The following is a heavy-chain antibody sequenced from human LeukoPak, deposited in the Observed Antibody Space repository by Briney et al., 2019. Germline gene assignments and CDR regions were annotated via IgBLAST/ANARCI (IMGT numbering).Heavy chain of an antibody. D-gene: IGHD3-16*01. CDR2: ISDSGNT. J-gene: IGHJ4*02. V-gene: IGHV3-23*01. CDR3: FCLDVDS. CDR1: GFTLSSYA. Sequence: GGSLRLSCAASGFTLSSYAMSWVRQAPGKGLEWVSAISDSGNTYHADSVKGRFTISRDNSKNTLYLQMNSLRAEDTAVYYCFCLDVDSWGQGTLVTVSS.